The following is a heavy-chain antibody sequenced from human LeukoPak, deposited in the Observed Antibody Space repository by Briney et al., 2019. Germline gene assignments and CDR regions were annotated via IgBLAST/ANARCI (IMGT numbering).Heavy chain of an antibody. J-gene: IGHJ5*02. D-gene: IGHD2-15*01. V-gene: IGHV4-34*01. CDR2: IYESGTD. CDR3: ARGAWATRLRS. Sequence: KPSETLSLTCAVYGESLNSYYWSWVRQPPGEGLEWIGEIYESGTDDYNPSLKSRITISMVPSKQQFSLSLSSVTAADTAVYYWARGAWATRLRSWGLGTPVIVSS. CDR1: GESLNSYY.